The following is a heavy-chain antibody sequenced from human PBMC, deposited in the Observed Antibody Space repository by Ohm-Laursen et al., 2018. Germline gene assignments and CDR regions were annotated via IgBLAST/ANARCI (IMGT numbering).Heavy chain of an antibody. D-gene: IGHD4-17*01. Sequence: PSQTLSLTCTVSGGSISRSSYYWGWIRQPPGKGLEWIGSIYYSGSTYNNPSLKSRVTISVDTSKNQFSLKVSSVTAADTAVYYCARQAYGDYPPYYFDYWGQGTLVTVSS. CDR2: IYYSGST. CDR3: ARQAYGDYPPYYFDY. V-gene: IGHV4-39*01. CDR1: GGSISRSSYY. J-gene: IGHJ4*02.